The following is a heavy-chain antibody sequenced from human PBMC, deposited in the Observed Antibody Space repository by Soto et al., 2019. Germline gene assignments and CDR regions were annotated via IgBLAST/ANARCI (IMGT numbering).Heavy chain of an antibody. V-gene: IGHV1-8*01. CDR3: ASHSPPYYYYYMDV. Sequence: PSVKVSCKASGYTFTSYDINWVRQATGQGLEWMGWMNPNSGNTGYAQKFQGRVTMTRNTSISTAYMELSSLRSEDTAVYYCASHSPPYYYYYMDVWGKGTTVTVSS. J-gene: IGHJ6*03. CDR1: GYTFTSYD. CDR2: MNPNSGNT.